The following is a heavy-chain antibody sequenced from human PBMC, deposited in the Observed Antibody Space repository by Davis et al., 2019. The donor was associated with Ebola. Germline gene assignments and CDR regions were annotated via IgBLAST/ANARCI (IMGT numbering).Heavy chain of an antibody. V-gene: IGHV4-4*02. Sequence: SETLSLTCAVSGVSISSSNRWSWVRQPPGKGLEWIGEIYHSGSTNYNPSLKSRVTISLDKSKNQFSLKLSSVTAADTAVYYCAREEPGNSDYWGQGTLVTVSS. CDR1: GVSISSSNR. CDR3: AREEPGNSDY. D-gene: IGHD1-1*01. J-gene: IGHJ4*02. CDR2: IYHSGST.